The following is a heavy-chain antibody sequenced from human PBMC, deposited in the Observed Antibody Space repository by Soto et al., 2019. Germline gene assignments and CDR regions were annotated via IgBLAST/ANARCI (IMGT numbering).Heavy chain of an antibody. V-gene: IGHV3-11*01. D-gene: IGHD3-3*01. Sequence: PGGALRLSCPAAGFPSSDYFISWIRQATGKGLEWVSYISSSGSTIYYADSVKGRFTISRDNAKNSLYLQMNSLRAEDTALYYCARVNSWSGYHPSSDYWGQGTLVTVSS. J-gene: IGHJ4*02. CDR1: GFPSSDYF. CDR3: ARVNSWSGYHPSSDY. CDR2: ISSSGSTI.